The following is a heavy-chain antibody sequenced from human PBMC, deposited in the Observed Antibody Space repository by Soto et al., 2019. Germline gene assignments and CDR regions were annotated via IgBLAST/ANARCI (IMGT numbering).Heavy chain of an antibody. CDR3: ARGRGSNYDFWSGPNWFDP. Sequence: SEILSLTCAVSGGSISSGGYSWSWIRQPPGKGLEWIGYIYHSGSTYYNPSLKSRVTISVDRSKNQFSLKLSSVTAADTAVYYCARGRGSNYDFWSGPNWFDPWGQGTLVTVSS. V-gene: IGHV4-30-2*01. D-gene: IGHD3-3*01. CDR1: GGSISSGGYS. J-gene: IGHJ5*02. CDR2: IYHSGST.